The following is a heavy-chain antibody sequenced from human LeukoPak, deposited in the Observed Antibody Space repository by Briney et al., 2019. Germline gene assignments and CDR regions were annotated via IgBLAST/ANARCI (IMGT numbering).Heavy chain of an antibody. J-gene: IGHJ4*02. CDR2: MSGSGGST. CDR3: AKDLDCSSTSCYKDY. V-gene: IGHV3-23*01. D-gene: IGHD2-2*02. Sequence: GGSLRLSCAASGFTFSSYAMSWVRQAPGKGLEWVSAMSGSGGSTYYADAVKGRFTISRDNPKKTLYLQMNSLRAEETPVYYCAKDLDCSSTSCYKDYSAQGTVVTVSS. CDR1: GFTFSSYA.